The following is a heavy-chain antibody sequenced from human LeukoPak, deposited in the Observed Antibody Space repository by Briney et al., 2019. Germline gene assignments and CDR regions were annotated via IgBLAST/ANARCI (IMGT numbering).Heavy chain of an antibody. CDR2: INPSGGST. Sequence: ASVKVSCKASGYTFIGYYMHWVRQAPGQGLEWMGIINPSGGSTSYAQKFQGRVTMTRDTSTSTVYMELSSLRSEDTAVYYCARDRHDVNYYYGMDVWGQGTTVTVSS. CDR1: GYTFIGYY. J-gene: IGHJ6*02. CDR3: ARDRHDVNYYYGMDV. V-gene: IGHV1-46*01. D-gene: IGHD3-16*01.